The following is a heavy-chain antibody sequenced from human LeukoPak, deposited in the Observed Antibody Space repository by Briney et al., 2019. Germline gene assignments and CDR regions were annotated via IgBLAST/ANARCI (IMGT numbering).Heavy chain of an antibody. CDR2: IGGSNGIT. CDR1: RFTFNSYA. J-gene: IGHJ4*02. D-gene: IGHD3/OR15-3a*01. V-gene: IGHV3-23*01. Sequence: GGSLRLSCAASRFTFNSYAMSWVRQAPGKGLEWVSVIGGSNGITFYVGSVKGRFTISRDNSKDTLYLQMNSLRAEDTAVYYCVRDGRPLDYWGQGTLVIVS. CDR3: VRDGRPLDY.